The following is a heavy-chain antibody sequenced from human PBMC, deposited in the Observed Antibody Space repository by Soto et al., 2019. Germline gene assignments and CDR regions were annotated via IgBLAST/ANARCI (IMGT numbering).Heavy chain of an antibody. CDR1: GFTFTTYA. CDR2: ISRRGDTT. Sequence: GGSLRLSCAASGFTFTTYAMSWVRQAPGKGLEWVSVISRRGDTTYYADSVKGRFTISRDNSKNTLYLQMNSLRAEDRAVYYCARIPAGYDSSGYFPAFDIWGPGTMVTVSS. D-gene: IGHD3-22*01. J-gene: IGHJ3*02. V-gene: IGHV3-23*01. CDR3: ARIPAGYDSSGYFPAFDI.